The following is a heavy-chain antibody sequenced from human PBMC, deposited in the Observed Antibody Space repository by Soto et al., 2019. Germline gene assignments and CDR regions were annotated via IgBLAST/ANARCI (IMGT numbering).Heavy chain of an antibody. CDR3: AKGATVTTHYQYYGMDV. CDR2: VNWDGDTT. D-gene: IGHD4-17*01. Sequence: PGGSLRLSCAASGFTFDDFAMCWVRQVPGKGLEWISLVNWDGDTTFYADSVEGRFIISRDNSKNSVYLQMNSLRSDDSAIYYCAKGATVTTHYQYYGMDVWGRGTTVTVSS. CDR1: GFTFDDFA. J-gene: IGHJ6*02. V-gene: IGHV3-43D*04.